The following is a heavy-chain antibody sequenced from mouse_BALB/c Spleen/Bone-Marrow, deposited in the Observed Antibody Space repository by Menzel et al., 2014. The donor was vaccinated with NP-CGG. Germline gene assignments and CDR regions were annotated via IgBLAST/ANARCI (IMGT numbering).Heavy chain of an antibody. CDR1: GYTFTNYW. Sequence: QVQLQQSGAELVRPGTSVKMSCKAAGYTFTNYWIGWVKQRPGHDLEWIGDIYPGAVYTNYNEKFKGKATLTADTSSSTAYMQLSSLTSEDSAIYHCAIHGEAMDYWGQGTSVTVSS. V-gene: IGHV1-63*02. CDR3: AIHGEAMDY. CDR2: IYPGAVYT. J-gene: IGHJ4*01.